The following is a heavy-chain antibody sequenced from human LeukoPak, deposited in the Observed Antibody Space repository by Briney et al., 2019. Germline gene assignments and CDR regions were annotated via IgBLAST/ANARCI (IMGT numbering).Heavy chain of an antibody. V-gene: IGHV1-69*04. D-gene: IGHD3-22*01. Sequence: GASLKVSCKASGGTSNSHAISWVRQAPGQGLEWMGRIIPNLGTTNRAQNFQDRVTLTADKSTNTAYMELTSPTSDDTAVYYCATTNDGGGYQWGDFFDFWGQGTLVTVSS. CDR2: IIPNLGTT. CDR1: GGTSNSHA. CDR3: ATTNDGGGYQWGDFFDF. J-gene: IGHJ4*02.